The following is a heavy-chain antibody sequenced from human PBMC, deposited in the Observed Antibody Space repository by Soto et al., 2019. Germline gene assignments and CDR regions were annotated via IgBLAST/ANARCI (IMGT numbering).Heavy chain of an antibody. CDR1: GFTFSDYF. Sequence: QLQLVESGGGLVNPGGSLRLSCAASGFTFSDYFMSWIRQAPGKGLEWVSYISPSRRYTSYTDSVRGRFTISRDNAQNSLDLQRNSLRDEDTAAYYWASLRPGEYDIVTGFGALDSWGQGTVVTVSS. J-gene: IGHJ3*02. CDR3: ASLRPGEYDIVTGFGALDS. V-gene: IGHV3-11*05. D-gene: IGHD3-9*01. CDR2: ISPSRRYT.